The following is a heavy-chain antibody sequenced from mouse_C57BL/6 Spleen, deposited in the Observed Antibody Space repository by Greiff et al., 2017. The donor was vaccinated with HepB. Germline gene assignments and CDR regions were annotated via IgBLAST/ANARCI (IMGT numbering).Heavy chain of an antibody. CDR1: GYTFTSYW. J-gene: IGHJ4*01. CDR2: INPSSGYT. CDR3: ARRTSGTDYAMDY. V-gene: IGHV1-7*01. Sequence: VQLQQSGAELAKPGASVKLSCKASGYTFTSYWMHWVKQRPGQGLEWIGYINPSSGYTKYNQKFKDKATLTADKSSSTAYMQLSSLTYEDSAVYYCARRTSGTDYAMDYWGQGTSVTVSS. D-gene: IGHD4-1*01.